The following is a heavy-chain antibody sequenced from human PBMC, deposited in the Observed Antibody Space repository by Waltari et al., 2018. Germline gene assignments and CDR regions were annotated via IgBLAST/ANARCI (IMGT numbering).Heavy chain of an antibody. Sequence: QVQLVQSGAEVKKPGASVKVSCKATGYPFTGYYIHCVRQAPGQGLEWMGWINPNSGGTNYAQKFQGRVTMTRDTSISTAYMELSRLRSDDTAVYYCAREISSSEPYYFDYWGQGTLVTVSS. CDR1: GYPFTGYY. CDR2: INPNSGGT. V-gene: IGHV1-2*02. J-gene: IGHJ4*02. D-gene: IGHD6-13*01. CDR3: AREISSSEPYYFDY.